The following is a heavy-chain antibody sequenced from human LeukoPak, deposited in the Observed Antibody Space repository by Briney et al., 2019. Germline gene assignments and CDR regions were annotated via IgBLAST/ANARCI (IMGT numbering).Heavy chain of an antibody. D-gene: IGHD1-20*01. Sequence: SETLSLTCTVSGGSISSYYWSWIRQPPGKGLEWIGYIYYSGSTNYTPSLKSRVTISVDTSKNQFSLKLSSVTAADTAVYYCARVKYNWNDVTSYYGMDVWGQGTTVTVSS. V-gene: IGHV4-59*01. CDR2: IYYSGST. J-gene: IGHJ6*02. CDR3: ARVKYNWNDVTSYYGMDV. CDR1: GGSISSYY.